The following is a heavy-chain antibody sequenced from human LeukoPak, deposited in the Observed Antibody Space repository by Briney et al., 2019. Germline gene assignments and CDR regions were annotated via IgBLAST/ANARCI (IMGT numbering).Heavy chain of an antibody. D-gene: IGHD3-9*01. Sequence: GGSLRLSYAASGFTFSSYGMHWVRQAPGKGLEWVAVISYDGSNKYYTDSVKGRFTISRDNSKNTLYLQMNSLRAEDTAVYYCAKEGQGFTDILTGYYRGDYWGQGTLVTVSS. J-gene: IGHJ4*02. CDR3: AKEGQGFTDILTGYYRGDY. CDR2: ISYDGSNK. CDR1: GFTFSSYG. V-gene: IGHV3-30*18.